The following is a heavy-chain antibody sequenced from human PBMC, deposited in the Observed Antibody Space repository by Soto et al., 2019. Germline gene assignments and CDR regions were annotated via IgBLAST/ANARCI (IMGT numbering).Heavy chain of an antibody. Sequence: QVQLVESGGGVVQPGRSLRLSCAASGFTFSSYAMHWVRQAPGKGLEWVAVISYDGSNKYYADSVKGRFTISRDNSKNALYLQMNSLRAEDTAVYYCARVRSRGTTVALFDYWGQGTLVTVSS. J-gene: IGHJ4*02. CDR2: ISYDGSNK. V-gene: IGHV3-30-3*01. CDR3: ARVRSRGTTVALFDY. CDR1: GFTFSSYA. D-gene: IGHD4-17*01.